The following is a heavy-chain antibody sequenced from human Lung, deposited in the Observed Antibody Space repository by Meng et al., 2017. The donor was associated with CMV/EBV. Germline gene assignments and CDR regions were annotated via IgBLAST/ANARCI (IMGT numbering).Heavy chain of an antibody. CDR1: GGTFSSYA. V-gene: IGHV1-69*05. J-gene: IGHJ6*01. Sequence: SXXVSXKASGGTFSSYAISWVRQAPGQGLEWMGGIIPIFGIANYAQKFQGRVTITTDESTSTAYMEVSSLRSEDTAVYYCARDRTGDCSSTSCYNYYYYYGMDVWXQGNXVT. CDR3: ARDRTGDCSSTSCYNYYYYYGMDV. D-gene: IGHD2-2*02. CDR2: IIPIFGIA.